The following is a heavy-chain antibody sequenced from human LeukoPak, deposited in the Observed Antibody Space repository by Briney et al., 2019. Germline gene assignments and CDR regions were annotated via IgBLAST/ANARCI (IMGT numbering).Heavy chain of an antibody. Sequence: SETLSLTCTVSGYSISSGYYWGWIRQPPGKGLEWIGSIYHSGSTYYNPSLKSRVTISVDTSKNQFSLKLSSVTAADTAVYYCAREYDSSGYYYYWGQATLVTVSA. J-gene: IGHJ4*02. CDR2: IYHSGST. CDR1: GYSISSGYY. V-gene: IGHV4-38-2*02. D-gene: IGHD3-22*01. CDR3: AREYDSSGYYYY.